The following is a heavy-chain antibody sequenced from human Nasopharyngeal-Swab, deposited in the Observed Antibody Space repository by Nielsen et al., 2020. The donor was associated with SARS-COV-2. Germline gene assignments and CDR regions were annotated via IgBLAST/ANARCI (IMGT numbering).Heavy chain of an antibody. V-gene: IGHV4-31*02. CDR3: ARAVAVAEFDY. J-gene: IGHJ4*02. Sequence: WIRQPPGKGLEWIGYIYYSGSTYYNTSLKSRVTISVDTSKNQFSLKLSSVTAADTAVYYCARAVAVAEFDYWGQGTLVTVSS. D-gene: IGHD6-19*01. CDR2: IYYSGST.